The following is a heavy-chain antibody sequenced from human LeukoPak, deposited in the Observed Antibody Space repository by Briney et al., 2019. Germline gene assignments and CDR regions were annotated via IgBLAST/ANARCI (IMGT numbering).Heavy chain of an antibody. V-gene: IGHV5-51*01. CDR3: ARLGGAVGLDY. CDR1: GNSFTSYW. Sequence: GESLKISCRGSGNSFTSYWVGWVRQMPGKGLEWMGIIYSGDSDTRYSPSFQGQVTISVDKSIRTAYLQWSSLKASDTAMYYCARLGGAVGLDYWGQGTLVTVSS. J-gene: IGHJ4*02. D-gene: IGHD3-16*01. CDR2: IYSGDSDT.